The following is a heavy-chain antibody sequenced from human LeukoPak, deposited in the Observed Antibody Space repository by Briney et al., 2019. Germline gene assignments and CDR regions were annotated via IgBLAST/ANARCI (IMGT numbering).Heavy chain of an antibody. J-gene: IGHJ4*02. V-gene: IGHV3-74*01. Sequence: GGSLRLSCAASGFTFSSYWMHWVRQAPGKGLVWVSRINSDGSSTSYADSVKGRFTISRDNAKNTLYLQMNSLRAEDTAVYYSARDVGAAAFDYWGQGTLVTVSS. CDR2: INSDGSST. CDR1: GFTFSSYW. D-gene: IGHD6-13*01. CDR3: ARDVGAAAFDY.